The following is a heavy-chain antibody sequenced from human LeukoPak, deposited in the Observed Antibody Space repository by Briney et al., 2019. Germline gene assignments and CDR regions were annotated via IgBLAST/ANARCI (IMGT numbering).Heavy chain of an antibody. Sequence: VASVKVSCKASGYTSTSYDINWLRQATGQGLEWMGWMNPNSGNTGYAQKFQGRVTMTRNTSMSTAYMELSSLRSEDTAVYYCAIRTPVDIVATLGERVKKGLDYWGQGTLVTVSS. CDR2: MNPNSGNT. V-gene: IGHV1-8*01. CDR1: GYTSTSYD. CDR3: AIRTPVDIVATLGERVKKGLDY. J-gene: IGHJ4*02. D-gene: IGHD5-12*01.